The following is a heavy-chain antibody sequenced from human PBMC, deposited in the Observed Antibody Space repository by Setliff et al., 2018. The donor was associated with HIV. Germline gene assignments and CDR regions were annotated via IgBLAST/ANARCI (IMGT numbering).Heavy chain of an antibody. V-gene: IGHV4-4*07. CDR3: ARWVGELFYYFDY. CDR2: INTRGNT. J-gene: IGHJ4*02. Sequence: SETLSLTCSVSGDSISNYFWTWIRQPAGKGLEWIGRINTRGNTNYNPSLKSRVTMSIDTSKNQFSLNLASVTAADTAVYYCARWVGELFYYFDYWGQGTPVTVSS. D-gene: IGHD3-10*01. CDR1: GDSISNYF.